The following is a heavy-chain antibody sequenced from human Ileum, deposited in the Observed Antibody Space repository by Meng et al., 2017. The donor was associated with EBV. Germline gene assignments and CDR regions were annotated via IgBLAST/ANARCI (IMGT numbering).Heavy chain of an antibody. V-gene: IGHV1-8*01. J-gene: IGHJ4*02. CDR3: VRTLERGDY. CDR1: GYTFTNYD. CDR2: MNPKTGTA. Sequence: QVQLVQYGPEVKKPGASAKFSCKASGYTFTNYDISWVRQATGQGLEWMGWMNPKTGTAHYAQKFQGRVSMTRDTSITTAYMELSSLTSEDTAVYYCVRTLERGDYWGQGTLVTVSS. D-gene: IGHD5-24*01.